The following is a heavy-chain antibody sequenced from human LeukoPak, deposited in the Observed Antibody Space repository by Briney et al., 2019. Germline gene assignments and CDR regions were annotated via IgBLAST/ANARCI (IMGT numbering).Heavy chain of an antibody. D-gene: IGHD3-16*02. CDR1: GGSFSGYY. CDR2: INHSGST. Sequence: SETLSLTCAVYGGSFSGYYWSWIRQPPGKGLEWIGEINHSGSTNYNPSLKSRVTISVDTSKNQFSLKLSSVTAADTAVYYCARPHDYVWGSYRYGMDVWGQGTTVTVSS. V-gene: IGHV4-34*01. CDR3: ARPHDYVWGSYRYGMDV. J-gene: IGHJ6*02.